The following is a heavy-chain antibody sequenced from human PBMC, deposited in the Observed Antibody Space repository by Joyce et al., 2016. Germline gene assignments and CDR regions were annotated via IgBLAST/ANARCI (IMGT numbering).Heavy chain of an antibody. V-gene: IGHV3-30*18. J-gene: IGHJ4*02. D-gene: IGHD5-12*01. CDR2: VSSDGITP. Sequence: QVEVVESGGGVVQPGRSLRLSCAASGFTFSDYVMHWVLQAPGAGLEWVAVVSSDGITPYYADSAKGRFTISRDNSKNILFLQMSSLRAEDTAVYYCVKDTYRNYSFDFWGQGIPVIVSS. CDR1: GFTFSDYV. CDR3: VKDTYRNYSFDF.